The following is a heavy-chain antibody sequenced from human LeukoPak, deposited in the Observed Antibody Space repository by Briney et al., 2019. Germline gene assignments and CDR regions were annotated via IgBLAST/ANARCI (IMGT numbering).Heavy chain of an antibody. CDR1: GFTFSSYE. CDR2: ISSGGSTI. Sequence: GGSLRLSCAASGFTFSSYEMNWVRQAPGKSLEWISYISSGGSTIYYTDSVKGRFTISRDNSKNSLYLEMRSLRPEDTAIYYCARKTRPARGIIIDAFDIWGQGTMVTVSS. CDR3: ARKTRPARGIIIDAFDI. J-gene: IGHJ3*02. D-gene: IGHD3-10*01. V-gene: IGHV3-48*03.